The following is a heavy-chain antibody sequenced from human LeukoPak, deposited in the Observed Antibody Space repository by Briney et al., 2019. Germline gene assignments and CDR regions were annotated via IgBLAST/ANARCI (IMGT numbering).Heavy chain of an antibody. CDR1: GFTFSDYY. V-gene: IGHV3-11*04. D-gene: IGHD6-6*01. CDR3: AREGSIAARPLDY. CDR2: ITSSGNTK. J-gene: IGHJ4*02. Sequence: PGGSLRLSCAASGFTFSDYYMSWIRQAPGKGLEWISYITSSGNTKYSADSVKGRFTISRDNSKNTLYLQMNSLRAEDTAVYYCAREGSIAARPLDYWGQGTLVTVSS.